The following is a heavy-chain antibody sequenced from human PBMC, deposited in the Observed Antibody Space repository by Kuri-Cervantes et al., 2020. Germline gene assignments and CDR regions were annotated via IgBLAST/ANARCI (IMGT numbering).Heavy chain of an antibody. Sequence: GGSLRLSCAASGFTFSSYAMSWVRQAPGKGLEWVSAVSGDGSRTYHADSLKGRFTISRDNSKNTLFLQMNSLRAEDTAIYSCAKWREGTMGDYFDYWGQGTLVTVSS. J-gene: IGHJ4*02. D-gene: IGHD1-26*01. CDR1: GFTFSSYA. CDR2: VSGDGSRT. V-gene: IGHV3-23*01. CDR3: AKWREGTMGDYFDY.